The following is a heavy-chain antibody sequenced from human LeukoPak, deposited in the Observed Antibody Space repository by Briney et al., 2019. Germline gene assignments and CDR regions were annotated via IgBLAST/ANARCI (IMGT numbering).Heavy chain of an antibody. CDR3: ARETAGPPSAFYYYYMDV. J-gene: IGHJ6*03. CDR1: GGSISSGSYY. D-gene: IGHD1-1*01. Sequence: SETLSLTCTVSGGSISSGSYYWSWIRQPAGKGLEWIGRIYTSGSTNYNPSLKSRVTISVDTSKNQFSLKLSSVTAADTAVYYCARETAGPPSAFYYYYMDVWGKGTTVTVSS. CDR2: IYTSGST. V-gene: IGHV4-61*02.